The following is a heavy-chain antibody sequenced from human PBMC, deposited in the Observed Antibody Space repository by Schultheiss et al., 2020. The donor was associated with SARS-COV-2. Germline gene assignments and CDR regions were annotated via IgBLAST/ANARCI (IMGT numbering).Heavy chain of an antibody. D-gene: IGHD2-2*01. CDR3: ARGVPSGYYCCCGMDV. CDR1: GGSFSGYY. J-gene: IGHJ6*02. CDR2: INHSGST. V-gene: IGHV4-34*01. Sequence: SETLSLTCAVYGGSFSGYYWSWIRQPPGKGLEWIGEINHSGSTNYNPSLKSRVTISVDTSKNQFSLKLSSVTAADTAVYYCARGVPSGYYCCCGMDVWGQGTTVTVSS.